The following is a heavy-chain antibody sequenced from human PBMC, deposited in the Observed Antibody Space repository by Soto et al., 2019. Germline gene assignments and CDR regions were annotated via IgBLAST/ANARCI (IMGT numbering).Heavy chain of an antibody. D-gene: IGHD2-21*01. CDR3: AKFPPLDC. CDR2: IYYPGST. V-gene: IGHV4-59*08. Sequence: SGTLSLTGTVXXGSXSGYYXSWIRKPPGKRLDLIGYIYYPGSTNYNPSLRSRVTISIDTSKKQFSLQLSSGTASDTAVYFCAKFPPLDCLGQGTLVTVS. CDR1: XGSXSGYY. J-gene: IGHJ4*02.